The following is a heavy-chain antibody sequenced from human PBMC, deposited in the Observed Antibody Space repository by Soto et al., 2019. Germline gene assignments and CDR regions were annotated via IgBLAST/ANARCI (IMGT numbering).Heavy chain of an antibody. D-gene: IGHD3-22*01. CDR3: AIQGDSSGYYYFQH. CDR2: IYYSGST. J-gene: IGHJ1*01. Sequence: PSETLSLTCTVSGGSISSSSYYWDWIRQPPGKGLEWIGRIYYSGSTYYNPSLKSRVTISVDTSKNQFSVKLSSVTAADTAVYYCAIQGDSSGYYYFQHWGQGTLVTVSS. V-gene: IGHV4-39*01. CDR1: GGSISSSSYY.